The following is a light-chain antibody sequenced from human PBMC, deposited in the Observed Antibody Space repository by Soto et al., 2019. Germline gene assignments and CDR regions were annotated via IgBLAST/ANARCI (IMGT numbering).Light chain of an antibody. CDR2: DAS. V-gene: IGKV1-5*01. J-gene: IGKJ2*01. CDR1: QSISSW. CDR3: QQYNYYPYT. Sequence: DIQMTQSPSTLSASVGERVTITCRASQSISSWLAWYQQKPGKAPKLLIYDASSLESGVPSRFSGSGSGTEFTLTISSLQPDDFASHYCQQYNYYPYTFGQGTKLEIK.